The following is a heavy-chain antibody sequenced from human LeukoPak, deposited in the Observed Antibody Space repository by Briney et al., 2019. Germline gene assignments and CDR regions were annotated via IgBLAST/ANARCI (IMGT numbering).Heavy chain of an antibody. Sequence: SETLSLTCTVSGGSISSYYWSWIRQPAGKGLEWIGYIYYSGSTNYNPSLKSRVTISVDTSKNQFSLKLSSVTAADTAVYYCARSLYDRYYFDYWGQGTLVTVSS. CDR2: IYYSGST. D-gene: IGHD3-16*01. V-gene: IGHV4-59*01. J-gene: IGHJ4*02. CDR3: ARSLYDRYYFDY. CDR1: GGSISSYY.